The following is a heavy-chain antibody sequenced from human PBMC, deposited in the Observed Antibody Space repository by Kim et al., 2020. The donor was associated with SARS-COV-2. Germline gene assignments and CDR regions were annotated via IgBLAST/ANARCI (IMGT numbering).Heavy chain of an antibody. J-gene: IGHJ3*02. CDR3: ARDSTVATDNKPDAFDI. D-gene: IGHD5-12*01. V-gene: IGHV1-69*01. Sequence: FQGRVTITADESTSTAYMELSSLRSEDTAVYYCARDSTVATDNKPDAFDIWGQGTMVTVSS.